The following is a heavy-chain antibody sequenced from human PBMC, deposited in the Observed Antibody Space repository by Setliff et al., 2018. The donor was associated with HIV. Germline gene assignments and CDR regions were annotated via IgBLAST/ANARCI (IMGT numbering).Heavy chain of an antibody. CDR3: GTYPPNWNYGAAAFDI. D-gene: IGHD1-7*01. J-gene: IGHJ3*02. Sequence: ASVKVSCKASGYKVTGYYLQWVRQAPGQGLEWMAWINPNSADTRIAQKFEGRVTMTWDTSLTTAYMELSSLRSDDTALYYCGTYPPNWNYGAAAFDIWGQGTLVTVSS. V-gene: IGHV1-2*02. CDR1: GYKVTGYY. CDR2: INPNSADT.